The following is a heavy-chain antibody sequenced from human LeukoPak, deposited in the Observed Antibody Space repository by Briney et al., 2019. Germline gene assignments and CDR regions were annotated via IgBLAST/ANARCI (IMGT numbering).Heavy chain of an antibody. CDR3: ARALPSGATGHWPHDY. Sequence: GASVKVSCKASGGTFSSYAISWVRQAPGQGLEWMGGIIPIFGTANYAQKFQGRVTITTDESTSTAYMELSSLRSEDTAVYYCARALPSGATGHWPHDYWGQGTLVTVSS. CDR2: IIPIFGTA. V-gene: IGHV1-69*05. CDR1: GGTFSSYA. D-gene: IGHD5-12*01. J-gene: IGHJ4*02.